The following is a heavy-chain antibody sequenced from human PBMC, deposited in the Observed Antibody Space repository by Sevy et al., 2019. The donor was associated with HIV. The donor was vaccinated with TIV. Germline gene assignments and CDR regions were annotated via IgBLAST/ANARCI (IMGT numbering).Heavy chain of an antibody. CDR2: ISGISNYI. CDR3: ARKGDSWYWFDP. J-gene: IGHJ5*02. V-gene: IGHV3-21*01. Sequence: GGSLRLSCAASGFTFSSYSMNWVRQAPGKGLEWVSSISGISNYIYYADSVKGRFTISRDNAKNSLYLQMNSLRAEDTALYYCARKGDSWYWFDPWGQGTLVTVSS. D-gene: IGHD6-13*01. CDR1: GFTFSSYS.